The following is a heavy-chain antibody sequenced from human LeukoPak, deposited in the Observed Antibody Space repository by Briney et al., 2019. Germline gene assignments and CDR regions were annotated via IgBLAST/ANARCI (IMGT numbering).Heavy chain of an antibody. Sequence: PGGSLRLSCAASGFTVSSNYMSWVRQAPGKGLEGVSVIYSGGSTYYADSVKGRFTISRDNSKNTLYLQMNSLRAEDTAVYYCARDRYYYDSSGDYWGQGTLVTVSS. CDR2: IYSGGST. CDR3: ARDRYYYDSSGDY. CDR1: GFTVSSNY. V-gene: IGHV3-66*01. D-gene: IGHD3-22*01. J-gene: IGHJ4*02.